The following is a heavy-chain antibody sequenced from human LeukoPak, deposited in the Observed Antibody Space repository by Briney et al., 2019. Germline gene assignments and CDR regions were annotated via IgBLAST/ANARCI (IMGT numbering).Heavy chain of an antibody. CDR2: INPNSGGT. J-gene: IGHJ3*02. V-gene: IGHV1-2*02. Sequence: ASVKVSCKASGYTFTGYYMHWVRQAPGQGLEWMGWINPNSGGTNYAQKFQGRVTMTRDTSISTAYMELSRLRSDDTAVYYCARVWVDRREDEDAFDIWGQGTMVTVSS. CDR1: GYTFTGYY. CDR3: ARVWVDRREDEDAFDI. D-gene: IGHD3-16*01.